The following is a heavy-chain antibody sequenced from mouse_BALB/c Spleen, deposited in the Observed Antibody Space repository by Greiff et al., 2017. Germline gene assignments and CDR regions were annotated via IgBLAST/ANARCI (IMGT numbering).Heavy chain of an antibody. V-gene: IGHV1-67*01. CDR1: GYTFTDYA. CDR2: ISTYYGNT. D-gene: IGHD1-2*01. J-gene: IGHJ2*01. Sequence: QVQLKQSGPELVRPGVSVKISCKGSGYTFTDYAMHWVKQSHAKSLEWIGVISTYYGNTNYNQKFKGKATMTVDKSSSTAYMELARLTSEDSAIYYCARGRPLDYWGQGTTLTVSS. CDR3: ARGRPLDY.